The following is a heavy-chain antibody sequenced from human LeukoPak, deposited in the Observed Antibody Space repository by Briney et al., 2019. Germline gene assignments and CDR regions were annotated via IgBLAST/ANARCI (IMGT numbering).Heavy chain of an antibody. J-gene: IGHJ4*02. CDR3: ASGYGVLVDY. D-gene: IGHD5-12*01. Sequence: PSETLSLSCTVSGGSISSYYWSWIRQPPGKGLEWIGYIYYSGSTNYNPSLKSRVTISVDTSKNQFSLKLSSVTAADTAVYYCASGYGVLVDYWGQGTLVTVSS. V-gene: IGHV4-59*01. CDR1: GGSISSYY. CDR2: IYYSGST.